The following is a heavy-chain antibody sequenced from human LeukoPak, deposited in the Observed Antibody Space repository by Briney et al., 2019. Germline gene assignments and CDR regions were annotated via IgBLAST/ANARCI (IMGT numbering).Heavy chain of an antibody. CDR1: GYTFTGYY. Sequence: ASVKVSCKASGYTFTGYYMHWVRQAPGQGLEWMGWINPNSGGTNYAQKFQGRVTMTRDTSISTAYMELSRLRSDDTAVYYCARDARTVRFLEWLFGYWGQGTLVTVSS. J-gene: IGHJ4*02. D-gene: IGHD3-3*01. CDR3: ARDARTVRFLEWLFGY. CDR2: INPNSGGT. V-gene: IGHV1-2*02.